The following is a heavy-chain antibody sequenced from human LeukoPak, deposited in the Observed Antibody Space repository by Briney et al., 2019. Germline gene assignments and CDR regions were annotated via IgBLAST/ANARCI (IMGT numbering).Heavy chain of an antibody. CDR3: ARDMDSGPDFFDY. D-gene: IGHD1-26*01. J-gene: IGHJ4*02. CDR1: GYTFTNYY. Sequence: ASVKVSCKASGYTFTNYYMHRVRQAPGQGLEWMGWINPHSGGTDHAQKFQGRVTMTRDTSISTAYMELSRLRSDDTAVYYCARDMDSGPDFFDYWGLGTLVTVSS. CDR2: INPHSGGT. V-gene: IGHV1-2*02.